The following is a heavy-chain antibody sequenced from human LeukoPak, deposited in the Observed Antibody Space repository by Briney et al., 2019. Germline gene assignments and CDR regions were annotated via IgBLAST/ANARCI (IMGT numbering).Heavy chain of an antibody. J-gene: IGHJ4*02. Sequence: GGSLRLSCAASGFTVSSNYMSWVRQAPGKGLEWVSVIYSGGSTYYADSVKGRFTISRDNSKNTLYLQMNSLRAEDTAVYYCARDQSFSGEPFDYWGQGTLVTVSS. V-gene: IGHV3-53*01. CDR2: IYSGGST. D-gene: IGHD2-15*01. CDR1: GFTVSSNY. CDR3: ARDQSFSGEPFDY.